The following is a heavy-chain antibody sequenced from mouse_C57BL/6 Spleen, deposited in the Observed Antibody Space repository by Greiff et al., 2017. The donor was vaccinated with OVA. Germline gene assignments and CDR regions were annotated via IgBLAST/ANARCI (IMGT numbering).Heavy chain of an antibody. D-gene: IGHD1-1*01. CDR1: GYPFTSYW. V-gene: IGHV1-52*01. CDR2: IDPSDSET. J-gene: IGHJ1*03. CDR3: ARSPVTTVRYFDV. Sequence: QVQLQQPGAELVRPGSSVKLSCKASGYPFTSYWMHWVKQRPIQGLEWIGNIDPSDSETHYNQKFKDKATLTVDKSSSTAYMQLSSLTSEDSAVYYCARSPVTTVRYFDVWGTGTTVTVSS.